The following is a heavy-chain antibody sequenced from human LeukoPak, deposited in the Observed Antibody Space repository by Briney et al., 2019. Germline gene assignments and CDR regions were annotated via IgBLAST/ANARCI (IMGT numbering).Heavy chain of an antibody. CDR3: TRGSYGDYGY. CDR2: INSGSNSI. J-gene: IGHJ4*02. CDR1: GFIFSSFT. D-gene: IGHD4-17*01. V-gene: IGHV3-21*01. Sequence: GGSLRLSCAASGFIFSSFTMNWVRQAPGKGLEWVSSINSGSNSIYYADSVKGRFTISRDNAKNSLYLQMNSLRAEDTVVYYCTRGSYGDYGYWGQGALVTVSS.